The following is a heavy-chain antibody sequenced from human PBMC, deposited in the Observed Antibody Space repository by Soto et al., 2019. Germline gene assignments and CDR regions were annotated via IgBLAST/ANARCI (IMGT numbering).Heavy chain of an antibody. CDR3: ARGGKSGSYTGYYYYYGMDV. Sequence: GASVKVSCKASGYTFTSYGISWVRRAPGQGLEWMGWISAYNGNTNYAQKLQGRVTMTTDTSTSTAYMELRSLRSDDTAVYYCARGGKSGSYTGYYYYYGMDVWGQGTTVTVSS. J-gene: IGHJ6*02. CDR1: GYTFTSYG. D-gene: IGHD1-26*01. V-gene: IGHV1-18*01. CDR2: ISAYNGNT.